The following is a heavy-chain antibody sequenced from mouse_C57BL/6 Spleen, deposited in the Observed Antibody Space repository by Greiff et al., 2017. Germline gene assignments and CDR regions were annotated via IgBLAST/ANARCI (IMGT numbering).Heavy chain of an antibody. CDR1: GYTFTSYW. J-gene: IGHJ2*01. Sequence: QVQLKQPGAELVRPGSSVKLSCKASGYTFTSYWMHWVKQRPIQGLEWIGNIDPSDSDTHYNQKFKDKATLTVDKSSSTAYMQLSSLTSEDSAVXYCAREAQGYWGQGTTLTVSS. CDR3: AREAQGY. V-gene: IGHV1-52*01. CDR2: IDPSDSDT.